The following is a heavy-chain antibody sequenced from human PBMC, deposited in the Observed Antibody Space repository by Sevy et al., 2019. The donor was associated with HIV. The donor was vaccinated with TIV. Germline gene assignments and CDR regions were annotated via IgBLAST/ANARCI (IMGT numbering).Heavy chain of an antibody. J-gene: IGHJ5*02. CDR2: IDSTSDYL. CDR3: ARAGDIVLMRYLTGRFDP. Sequence: GGSLRLSCAGSGFNFSRYSMNWVRQAPGKGLEWVSFIDSTSDYLDYADSVEGRFTISRDNAKQSLFLQMNSLRVEDTAVYYCARAGDIVLMRYLTGRFDPWGQGTLVTVSS. D-gene: IGHD2-8*01. CDR1: GFNFSRYS. V-gene: IGHV3-21*01.